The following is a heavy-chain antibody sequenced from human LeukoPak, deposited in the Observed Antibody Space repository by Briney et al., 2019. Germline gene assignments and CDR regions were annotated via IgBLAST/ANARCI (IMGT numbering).Heavy chain of an antibody. Sequence: PSETLSLTCTVSGGSISTTGYYWAWIRQPPGKGLEWIASIYYSGSTYYNSSLKSRVTKSVDTSRNQFSLKLSSVTAADTAVYYCARHIIDYVWGSYRFPFLFDYWGQGTLVTVSS. D-gene: IGHD3-16*02. CDR2: IYYSGST. CDR1: GGSISTTGYY. J-gene: IGHJ4*02. V-gene: IGHV4-39*01. CDR3: ARHIIDYVWGSYRFPFLFDY.